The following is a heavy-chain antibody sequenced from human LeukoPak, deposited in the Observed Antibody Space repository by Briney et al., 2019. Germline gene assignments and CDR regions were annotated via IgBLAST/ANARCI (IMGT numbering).Heavy chain of an antibody. CDR2: INHSGST. CDR1: GGSFSGYY. J-gene: IGHJ4*02. CDR3: ASVPSSSWYAFDY. Sequence: SETLSLTCAVYGGSFSGYYWSWIRQPPGKGLEWIGEINHSGSTTYNPSLKSRVTISVDTSKNQFSLKLSSVTAADTAVYYCASVPSSSWYAFDYWGQGTLVTVSS. D-gene: IGHD6-13*01. V-gene: IGHV4-34*01.